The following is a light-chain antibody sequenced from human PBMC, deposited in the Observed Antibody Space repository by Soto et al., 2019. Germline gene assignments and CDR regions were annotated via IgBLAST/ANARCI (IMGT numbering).Light chain of an antibody. V-gene: IGKV3-15*01. CDR1: QLFSSN. CDR3: QQYNNWPPWA. J-gene: IGKJ1*01. Sequence: EIVMTQSPATLSVSPGESVTLSCRASQLFSSNLAWCQQKPGQAPRLLIYGASTRATGIPARFSGSGSGTEFTLTISSLQSEDFAVYYCQQYNNWPPWAFGQGTKVDIK. CDR2: GAS.